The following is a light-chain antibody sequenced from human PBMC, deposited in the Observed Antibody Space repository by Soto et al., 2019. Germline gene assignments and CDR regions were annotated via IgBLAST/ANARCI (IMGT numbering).Light chain of an antibody. CDR1: QSVSSGY. CDR2: GSS. CDR3: QQYGTSPQT. J-gene: IGKJ1*01. V-gene: IGKV3-20*01. Sequence: EIVMTQSPATLSVSPWERASLSCRASQSVSSGYLAWYQQKPGQAPRLLIYGSSSRATGTPDRFSGSGSGTDFTLTVSRLEPEDFAVYYCQQYGTSPQTFGQGTKVDIK.